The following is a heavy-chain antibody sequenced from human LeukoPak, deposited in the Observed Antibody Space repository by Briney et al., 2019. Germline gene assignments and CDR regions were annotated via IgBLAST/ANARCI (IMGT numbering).Heavy chain of an antibody. V-gene: IGHV1-69*13. Sequence: ASVKLSCKASGGTFSSYAISWVRQAPGQGLEWMGGIIPIFGTANYAQKFQGRVTITADESTSTAYMELSSLRSEDTAVYYCARDHRGTGTIVARFDYWGQGTLVTVSS. CDR2: IIPIFGTA. J-gene: IGHJ4*02. D-gene: IGHD1-7*01. CDR1: GGTFSSYA. CDR3: ARDHRGTGTIVARFDY.